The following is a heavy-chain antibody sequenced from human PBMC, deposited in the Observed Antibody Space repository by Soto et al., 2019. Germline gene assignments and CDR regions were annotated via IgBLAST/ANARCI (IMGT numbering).Heavy chain of an antibody. Sequence: QVQLQESGPGLVKTSETLSLTCTVSGGAMSSYYWSWIRQPPGKGLEWIGYIYYSRSTNYNPPLKSRVTISVDTSKNQSALKLNSVTDADTAVSYCARRWGGAPDYWGQGTLVTVSS. D-gene: IGHD3-16*01. CDR3: ARRWGGAPDY. J-gene: IGHJ4*02. V-gene: IGHV4-59*08. CDR2: IYYSRST. CDR1: GGAMSSYY.